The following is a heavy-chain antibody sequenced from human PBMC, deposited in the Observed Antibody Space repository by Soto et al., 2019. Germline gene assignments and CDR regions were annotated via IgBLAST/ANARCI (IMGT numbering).Heavy chain of an antibody. V-gene: IGHV1-46*01. CDR2: INPSGGST. Sequence: QVQLVQSGVEVKKPGASVKVSCKASGYTFTSYYMHWVRQAPGQGLEWMGIINPSGGSTSYAQKFQGRVTMTRDTSTSTVYMELSSLRSEDTAVYYCARDVGYCSGGSCTTTGFDPWGQGTLVTVSS. J-gene: IGHJ5*02. CDR3: ARDVGYCSGGSCTTTGFDP. CDR1: GYTFTSYY. D-gene: IGHD2-15*01.